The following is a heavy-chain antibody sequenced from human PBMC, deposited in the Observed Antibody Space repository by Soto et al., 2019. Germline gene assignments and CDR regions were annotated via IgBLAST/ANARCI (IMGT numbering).Heavy chain of an antibody. J-gene: IGHJ4*02. D-gene: IGHD3-22*01. CDR2: IWYDGSKK. V-gene: IGHV3-33*08. CDR3: ARDDWDYYDTSRQITGGDY. Sequence: GGSLRLSCAASGFTLSNYFMHWVRQSPGKGLEWVAVIWYDGSKKYYGGSVEGRFTISRDNSKNTLYLEMNSLRAEDTAVYYCARDDWDYYDTSRQITGGDYWGQGALVTVSS. CDR1: GFTLSNYF.